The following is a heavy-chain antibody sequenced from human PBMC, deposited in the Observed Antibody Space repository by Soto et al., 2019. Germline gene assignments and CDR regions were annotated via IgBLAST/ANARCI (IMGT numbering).Heavy chain of an antibody. D-gene: IGHD5-12*01. CDR2: IYYSGST. CDR3: ASVKEESGYTRANYYYYLDV. CDR1: GVSISSYY. Sequence: PWETLSLTCTVSGVSISSYYWSWIRQPPGKGLEWIGYIYYSGSTNYNPALKSRVTITADTSKNQFSLKLSSVTAADTAVYYCASVKEESGYTRANYYYYLDVWGKGTTVTVSS. J-gene: IGHJ6*03. V-gene: IGHV4-59*01.